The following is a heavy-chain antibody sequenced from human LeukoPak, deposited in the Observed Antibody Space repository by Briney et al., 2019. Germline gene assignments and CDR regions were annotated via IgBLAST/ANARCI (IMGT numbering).Heavy chain of an antibody. V-gene: IGHV3-23*01. CDR3: VKQKTYYDILTGSFDY. CDR1: GFTFSSFA. D-gene: IGHD3-9*01. Sequence: GGSLRLSCAASGFTFSSFAMSWVRQAPGKGLEWVSAISGSGGSAYYADSVKGRFTISRDNSKNTLYLQMNSLRAEDTAVYYCVKQKTYYDILTGSFDYWGQGTLVTVSS. J-gene: IGHJ4*02. CDR2: ISGSGGSA.